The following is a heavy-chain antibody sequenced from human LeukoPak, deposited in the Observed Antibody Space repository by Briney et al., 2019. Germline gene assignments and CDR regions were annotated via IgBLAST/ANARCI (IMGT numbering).Heavy chain of an antibody. CDR3: ARQGVSRADAFDI. D-gene: IGHD3-16*01. V-gene: IGHV4-59*08. CDR1: GGSISSYY. Sequence: KPSETLSLTCSVSGGSISSYYWSWIRQPPGKGLEWIGYIYYSGSTNYNPSLKSRVTISVDTSKNQFSLKLSSVTAADTAVYYCARQGVSRADAFDIWGQGTMVTVSS. CDR2: IYYSGST. J-gene: IGHJ3*02.